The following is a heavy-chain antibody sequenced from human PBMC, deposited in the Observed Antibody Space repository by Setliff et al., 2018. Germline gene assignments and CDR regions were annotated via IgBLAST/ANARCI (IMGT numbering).Heavy chain of an antibody. CDR2: INPSSGGT. CDR1: RYTFNDYY. J-gene: IGHJ6*03. V-gene: IGHV1-2*06. D-gene: IGHD6-6*01. Sequence: ASVKVSCKAFRYTFNDYYIHWVRQTPGQGLEWMGRINPSSGGTDDAQNFLGRVTLTRDTAISTAYMELSRLTSDDTAVYYCARAEYTSSSLYYYMDVWGKGTTVTVSS. CDR3: ARAEYTSSSLYYYMDV.